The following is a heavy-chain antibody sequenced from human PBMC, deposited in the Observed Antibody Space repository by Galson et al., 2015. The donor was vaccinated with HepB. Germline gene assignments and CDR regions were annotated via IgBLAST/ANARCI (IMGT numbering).Heavy chain of an antibody. CDR3: SVPAAMYKGAYYYMDV. J-gene: IGHJ6*03. Sequence: SVKVSCKASGYTFTSYDINWVRQATGQGLEWMGWMNPNSGNTGYAQKFQGRVTMTRNTSISTAYMELSSLRSEDTAVYYCSVPAAMYKGAYYYMDVWGKGTTVTVSS. D-gene: IGHD2-2*01. V-gene: IGHV1-8*01. CDR1: GYTFTSYD. CDR2: MNPNSGNT.